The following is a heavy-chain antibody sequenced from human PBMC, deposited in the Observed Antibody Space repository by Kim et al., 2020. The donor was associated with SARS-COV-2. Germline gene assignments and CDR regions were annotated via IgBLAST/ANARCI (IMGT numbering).Heavy chain of an antibody. V-gene: IGHV4-34*01. CDR1: GGSFSGYY. Sequence: SETLSLTCAVYGGSFSGYYWSWIRQPPGKGLEWIGEINHSGSTNYNPSLKSRVTISVDTSKNQFSLKLSSVTAADTAVYYCARQPVAAAHFDYWGQGTLVTVSS. CDR2: INHSGST. J-gene: IGHJ4*02. CDR3: ARQPVAAAHFDY. D-gene: IGHD6-13*01.